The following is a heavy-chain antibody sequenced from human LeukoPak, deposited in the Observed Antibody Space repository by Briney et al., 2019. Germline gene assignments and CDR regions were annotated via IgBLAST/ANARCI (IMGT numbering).Heavy chain of an antibody. CDR1: GYSFTSYW. CDR2: IYPGDSDT. CDR3: ARGGSTMVTPYYFDY. D-gene: IGHD3-10*01. Sequence: GESLKISCKGSGYSFTSYWIGWVRQMPGEGLEWMGIIYPGDSDTRYSPSFQGQVTISADKSISTAYLQWSSLKASDTAMYYCARGGSTMVTPYYFDYWGQGTLVTVSS. J-gene: IGHJ4*02. V-gene: IGHV5-51*01.